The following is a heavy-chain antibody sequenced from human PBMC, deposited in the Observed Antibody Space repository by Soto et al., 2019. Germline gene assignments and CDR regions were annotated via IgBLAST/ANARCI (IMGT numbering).Heavy chain of an antibody. D-gene: IGHD2-15*01. J-gene: IGHJ4*02. Sequence: QVHLVQSGAEVKKPGASVKVSCKASGYAFTSYGISWVRQAPGQGLEWMGWISTYKSDPNSAPRFQDRITMATDTSTSTAYMELRSLTSDDTAVYYCARDERDSCRGGNCFDFDYWGQGTLVTVSS. CDR2: ISTYKSDP. V-gene: IGHV1-18*04. CDR1: GYAFTSYG. CDR3: ARDERDSCRGGNCFDFDY.